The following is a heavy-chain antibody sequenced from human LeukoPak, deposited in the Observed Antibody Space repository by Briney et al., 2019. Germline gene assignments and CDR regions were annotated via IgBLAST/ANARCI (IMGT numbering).Heavy chain of an antibody. D-gene: IGHD6-13*01. CDR2: IYPGDSDT. CDR1: GYRFTSYW. V-gene: IGHV5-51*01. J-gene: IGHJ3*02. Sequence: GESLKISCKGSGYRFTSYWIGWVRQMPGKGLEWMGIIYPGDSDTRYSPSFQGQVTISADKSISTAYLQWSSLKASDTAMYYCARLDVVAAAGTGAFDIWGQGTMVTVSS. CDR3: ARLDVVAAAGTGAFDI.